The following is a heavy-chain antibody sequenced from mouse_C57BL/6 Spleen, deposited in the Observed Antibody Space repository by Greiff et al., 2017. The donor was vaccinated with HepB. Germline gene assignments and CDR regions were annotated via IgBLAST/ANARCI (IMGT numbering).Heavy chain of an antibody. J-gene: IGHJ3*01. CDR1: GFTFTDYY. Sequence: DVKLVESGGGLVQPGGSLSLSCAASGFTFTDYYMSWVRQPPGKALEWLGFIRNKANGYTTEYSASVKGRFTISRDNSQSILYLQMNALRAEDSATYYCARYRGSSYGFAYWGQGTLVTVSA. CDR2: IRNKANGYTT. V-gene: IGHV7-3*01. CDR3: ARYRGSSYGFAY. D-gene: IGHD1-1*01.